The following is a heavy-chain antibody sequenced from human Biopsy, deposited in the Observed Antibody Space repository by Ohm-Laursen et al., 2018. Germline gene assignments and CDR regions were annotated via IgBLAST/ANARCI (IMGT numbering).Heavy chain of an antibody. V-gene: IGHV1-8*01. J-gene: IGHJ4*02. D-gene: IGHD6-13*01. CDR3: AREPFGQQLGPFDY. CDR1: GYTFTNYD. Sequence: SVKVSCKASGYTFTNYDINWVRQAPGQGPEWMGWVNPNSGNTGYAQKFQGRVAMTRSTSISTAYMELSSLTSEDTAVYYCAREPFGQQLGPFDYWGQGALVSVSS. CDR2: VNPNSGNT.